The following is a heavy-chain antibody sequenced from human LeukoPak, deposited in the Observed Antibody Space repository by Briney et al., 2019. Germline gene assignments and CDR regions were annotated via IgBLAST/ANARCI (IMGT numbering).Heavy chain of an antibody. CDR1: GGTFSSYA. CDR2: IIPIFGTA. CDR3: AREPSYYYDSSGFSGAFDI. Sequence: SVKVSCKASGGTFSSYAISWVRQAPGQGLEWMGGIIPIFGTANYAQKFQGRVTITTDESTSTAYMELSSLRSEDTAVYYCAREPSYYYDSSGFSGAFDIWGQGTMVTVSS. J-gene: IGHJ3*02. V-gene: IGHV1-69*05. D-gene: IGHD3-22*01.